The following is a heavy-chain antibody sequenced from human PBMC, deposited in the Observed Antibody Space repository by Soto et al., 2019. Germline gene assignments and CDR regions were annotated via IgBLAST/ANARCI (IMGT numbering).Heavy chain of an antibody. Sequence: PGGSLRLSCAASGFTFSDYYMSWIRQAPGKGLEWVSYISSSGSAIYYAASVKGRITISRDDSNNSLYLQIHSLKTEDTAVYYWARGRLGAPPRYFAYWGQGTRVPVSS. CDR3: ARGRLGAPPRYFAY. D-gene: IGHD1-26*01. V-gene: IGHV3-11*01. CDR2: ISSSGSAI. CDR1: GFTFSDYY. J-gene: IGHJ4*02.